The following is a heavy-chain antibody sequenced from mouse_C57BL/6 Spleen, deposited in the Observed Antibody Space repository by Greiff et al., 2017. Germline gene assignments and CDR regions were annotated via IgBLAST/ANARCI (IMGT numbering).Heavy chain of an antibody. CDR2: ILPGSGST. V-gene: IGHV1-9*01. CDR1: GYTFTGYW. J-gene: IGHJ2*01. D-gene: IGHD4-1*01. Sequence: QVQLKQSGAELMKPGASVKLSCKATGYTFTGYWIAWVKQRPGHGLEWIGEILPGSGSTHYNEKFKGKATFPADKSSNTAYMQLSSLTTEDSAIYYCARWGGTNYFDYWGQGTTLTVSS. CDR3: ARWGGTNYFDY.